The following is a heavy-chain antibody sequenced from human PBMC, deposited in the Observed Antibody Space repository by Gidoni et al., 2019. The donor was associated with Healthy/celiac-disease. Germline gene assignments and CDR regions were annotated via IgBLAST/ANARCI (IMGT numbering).Heavy chain of an antibody. Sequence: VQLVESGGGLVQHGRSLRLSVAASGFTFDDYAMHGVQQAPGKGLEWVSGISCNSGSIGYADSVKGRFTISRDNAKNSLYLQMNSLRAEDTALYYCAKDIVGAAHDAFDIWGQGTMVTVSS. D-gene: IGHD1-26*01. J-gene: IGHJ3*02. CDR1: GFTFDDYA. CDR2: ISCNSGSI. CDR3: AKDIVGAAHDAFDI. V-gene: IGHV3-9*01.